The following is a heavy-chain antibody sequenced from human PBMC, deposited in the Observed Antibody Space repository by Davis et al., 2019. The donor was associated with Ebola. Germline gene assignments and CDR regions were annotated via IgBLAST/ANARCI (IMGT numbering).Heavy chain of an antibody. CDR1: GFTFSGSA. Sequence: GGSLRLSCAASGFTFSGSAMHCVRQASGKGLEWVGRIRSKATTYATAYAASVKGRFTISRDDSKNTAYLQMNSLKTEDTAVYYCTSTLDGDYVDYWGQGTLVTVSS. V-gene: IGHV3-73*01. CDR2: IRSKATTYAT. J-gene: IGHJ4*02. D-gene: IGHD4-17*01. CDR3: TSTLDGDYVDY.